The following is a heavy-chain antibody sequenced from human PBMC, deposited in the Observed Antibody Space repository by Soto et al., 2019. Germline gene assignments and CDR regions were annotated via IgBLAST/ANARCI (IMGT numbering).Heavy chain of an antibody. Sequence: VASVKVSCKASGYTFSDYYIHWVRQAPGQGLEWMGWINPNTGDTKYAPKFQGGVTMTRDTSITTAYMELSRLRSGDKAVYYCAREPATAKPEGVDFWGQGTLVTVSS. CDR3: AREPATAKPEGVDF. J-gene: IGHJ4*02. CDR2: INPNTGDT. D-gene: IGHD1-1*01. CDR1: GYTFSDYY. V-gene: IGHV1-2*02.